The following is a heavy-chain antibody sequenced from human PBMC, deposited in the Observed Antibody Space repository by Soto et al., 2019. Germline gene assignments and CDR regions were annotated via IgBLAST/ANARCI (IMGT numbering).Heavy chain of an antibody. D-gene: IGHD3-16*01. CDR3: ARGGVEEGGDYNYYMDV. J-gene: IGHJ6*03. V-gene: IGHV3-33*01. CDR2: IWYDGSNK. Sequence: QVQLVESGGGVVQPGRSLRLSCAASGFIFSSYGMHWVRQAPGKGLEWVAFIWYDGSNKYYVDSVKGRFTISRDNSKNTLYLQMNSLRAEDTAVYYCARGGVEEGGDYNYYMDVWGKGTTVTVSS. CDR1: GFIFSSYG.